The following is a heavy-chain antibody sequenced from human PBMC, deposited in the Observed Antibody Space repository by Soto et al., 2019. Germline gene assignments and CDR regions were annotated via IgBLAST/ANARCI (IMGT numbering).Heavy chain of an antibody. Sequence: QVQLVQSGAEVREPGASVKVSCKASGYTFTGYQMHWVRQAPGQGLEWMGWFNPNSGGTNYAQKFQGRVTMTGDTSISTDYMELNRLTSDDTAVYYCARGRTIVSPGNWGQGTLVSVSS. J-gene: IGHJ4*02. D-gene: IGHD2-21*01. CDR2: FNPNSGGT. V-gene: IGHV1-2*02. CDR1: GYTFTGYQ. CDR3: ARGRTIVSPGN.